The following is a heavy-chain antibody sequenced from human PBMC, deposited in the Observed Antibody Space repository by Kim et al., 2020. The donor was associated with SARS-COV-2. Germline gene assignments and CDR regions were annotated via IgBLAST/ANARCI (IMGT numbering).Heavy chain of an antibody. Sequence: YYSDSVEGRFTISRDNSKNTLYLQMNSLRAEDTAVYYCAKDADYYYYMDVWGKGTTVTVSS. CDR3: AKDADYYYYMDV. J-gene: IGHJ6*03. V-gene: IGHV3-23*01.